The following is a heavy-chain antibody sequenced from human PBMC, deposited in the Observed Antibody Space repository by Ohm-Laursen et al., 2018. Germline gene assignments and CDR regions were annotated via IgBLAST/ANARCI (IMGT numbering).Heavy chain of an antibody. J-gene: IGHJ4*02. Sequence: SLRLSCAASGFTFSSYGMHWVRQAPGKGLEWVAVISYDGSNKYYVDSVKSRFTISRDNSKNTLYLQMNSLRAEDTAVYYCAKDLVGGGVYYFDYWGQGTLVTVSS. V-gene: IGHV3-30*18. D-gene: IGHD3-16*01. CDR3: AKDLVGGGVYYFDY. CDR2: ISYDGSNK. CDR1: GFTFSSYG.